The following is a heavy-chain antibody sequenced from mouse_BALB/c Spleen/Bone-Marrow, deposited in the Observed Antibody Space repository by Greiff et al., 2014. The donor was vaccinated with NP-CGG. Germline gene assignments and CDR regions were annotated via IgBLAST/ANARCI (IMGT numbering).Heavy chain of an antibody. CDR1: GYTFASYW. CDR2: INPSNGGT. D-gene: IGHD2-13*01. J-gene: IGHJ4*01. Sequence: VQLQQSGAELVKPGASVKLSCKASGYTFASYWMHWVKQRPGQGLEWIGEINPSNGGTNYNEKFKSKATLTVGKSSSTAYMQLSSLTSEDSAVYYCARGGDSYYAMDYWGQGTSVTVSS. CDR3: ARGGDSYYAMDY. V-gene: IGHV1S81*02.